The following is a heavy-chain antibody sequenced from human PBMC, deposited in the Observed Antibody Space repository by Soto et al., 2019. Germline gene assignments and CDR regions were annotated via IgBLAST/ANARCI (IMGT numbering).Heavy chain of an antibody. CDR1: GASITGSSY. CDR3: ARGMTPPGAPAWYYFDS. V-gene: IGHV4-4*07. CDR2: FSLSGTT. D-gene: IGHD2-8*02. Sequence: QVQLQESGPGLMKPSETLSLTCTVSGASITGSSYWSWIRQPAGKGLEWIGRFSLSGTTNYNPSRRSRGTMSADVSKNQFSLRLTSVTAADTALYYCARGMTPPGAPAWYYFDSWGQGTLVTVSS. J-gene: IGHJ4*02.